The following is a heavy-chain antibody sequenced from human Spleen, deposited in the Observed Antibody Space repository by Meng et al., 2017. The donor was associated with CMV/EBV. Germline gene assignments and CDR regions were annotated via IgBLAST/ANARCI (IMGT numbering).Heavy chain of an antibody. CDR3: ARGGRYSYGSGIHFDY. CDR1: GGSFSGYY. D-gene: IGHD3-10*01. V-gene: IGHV4-34*01. CDR2: MNHSGGT. J-gene: IGHJ4*02. Sequence: SETLSLTCAVYGGSFSGYYWSWIRQPPGKGLEWIGEMNHSGGTNYNPSLKSRVTISVDTSKNQFSLKLSSVTAADTAVYYCARGGRYSYGSGIHFDYWGQGTLVTVSS.